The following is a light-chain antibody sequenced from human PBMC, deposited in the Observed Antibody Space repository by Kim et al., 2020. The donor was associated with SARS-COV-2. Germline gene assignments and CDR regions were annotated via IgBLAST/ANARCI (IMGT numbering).Light chain of an antibody. CDR1: QGISSN. J-gene: IGKJ2*02. V-gene: IGKV1-27*01. Sequence: DIQMTQSPSSLSASVGDRVTITCRASQGISSNVAWYQQKPGKVPNLLIYDASALQSGVPSRFRGTGSGTDFTLTISSLQPEDVATYYCQKCSSAPSTFGQGTKLDIK. CDR2: DAS. CDR3: QKCSSAPST.